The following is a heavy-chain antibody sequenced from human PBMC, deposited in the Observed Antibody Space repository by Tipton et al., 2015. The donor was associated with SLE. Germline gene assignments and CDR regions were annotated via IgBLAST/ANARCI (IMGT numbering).Heavy chain of an antibody. V-gene: IGHV4-39*07. CDR1: GGSISSSSYY. Sequence: TLSLTCTVSGGSISSSSYYWGWIRQPPGKGLEWIGSIYYSGSTYYNPSLKSRVTISVDTSKNQFSLKLSSVTAADTAVYYCARADFWSGYFDYWGQGTLVTVSS. D-gene: IGHD3-3*01. J-gene: IGHJ4*02. CDR2: IYYSGST. CDR3: ARADFWSGYFDY.